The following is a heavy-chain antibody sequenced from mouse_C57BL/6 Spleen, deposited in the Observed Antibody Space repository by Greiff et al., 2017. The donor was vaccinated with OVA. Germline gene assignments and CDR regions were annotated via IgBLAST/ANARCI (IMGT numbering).Heavy chain of an antibody. Sequence: EVNLVESGGGLVQPGESLKLSCESNEYEFPSHDMSWVRKTPEKRLELVAAINSDGGSTYYPATMERRFIISRDNTKKTLYLQRSSLRSEDTALYYCASPTIVSPFAYWGQGTLVTVSA. CDR2: INSDGGST. CDR3: ASPTIVSPFAY. CDR1: EYEFPSHD. D-gene: IGHD2-5*01. V-gene: IGHV5-2*01. J-gene: IGHJ3*01.